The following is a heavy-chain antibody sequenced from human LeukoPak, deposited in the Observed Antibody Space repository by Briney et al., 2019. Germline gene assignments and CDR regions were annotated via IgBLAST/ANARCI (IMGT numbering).Heavy chain of an antibody. CDR1: GGTFSSYA. V-gene: IGHV1-69*13. CDR3: ARDGPGGSGSYPEYYFDY. CDR2: IIPIFGTA. D-gene: IGHD3-10*01. Sequence: ASVKVSCKASGGTFSSYAISWVRQAPGQGLEWMGGIIPIFGTANYAQKFQGRVTITADESTSTAYMELSRLRSDDTAVYYCARDGPGGSGSYPEYYFDYWGQGTLVTVSS. J-gene: IGHJ4*02.